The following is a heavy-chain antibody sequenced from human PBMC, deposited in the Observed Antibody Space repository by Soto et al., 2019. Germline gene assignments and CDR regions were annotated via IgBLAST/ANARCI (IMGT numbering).Heavy chain of an antibody. Sequence: SETLSLTCTVSRGSISSGTNYWAWIRQPPGKGLEWIANIYYSGSTFYNPSLKSRVTISLDTSKNQFSLKLRSVTAADTAVYYCVRHEAGWYFDSWGQGTLVTVSS. V-gene: IGHV4-39*01. D-gene: IGHD6-25*01. J-gene: IGHJ4*02. CDR2: IYYSGST. CDR3: VRHEAGWYFDS. CDR1: RGSISSGTNY.